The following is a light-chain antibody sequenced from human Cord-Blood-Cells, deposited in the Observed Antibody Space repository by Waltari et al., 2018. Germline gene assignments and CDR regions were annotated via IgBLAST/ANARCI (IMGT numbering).Light chain of an antibody. CDR3: AAWDDSLNGPV. V-gene: IGLV1-44*01. CDR2: SNH. J-gene: IGLJ3*02. CDR1: SSTIGSNN. Sequence: QSVLTPPPSASGTPGQRVTIPCSGSSSTIGSNNETWYQQLPGPAPKLLIYSNHQRPSGVPDRFSGSKSGTSASLAISGLQSEDEADYYCAAWDDSLNGPVFGGGTKLTVL.